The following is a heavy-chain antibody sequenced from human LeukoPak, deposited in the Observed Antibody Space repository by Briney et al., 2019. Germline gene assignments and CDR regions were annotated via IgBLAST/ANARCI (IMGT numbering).Heavy chain of an antibody. CDR3: AKEAMTIGYMDV. J-gene: IGHJ6*03. CDR1: GFTFSSYG. CDR2: IRYDGSNK. Sequence: GGSLRLSCAASGFTFSSYGRHWVRQAPGKGLEWVAFIRYDGSNKYYADSVKGRFTISRDNSKNTLYLQMNSLRAEDTAVYYCAKEAMTIGYMDVWGKGTTVTVSS. D-gene: IGHD4/OR15-4a*01. V-gene: IGHV3-30*02.